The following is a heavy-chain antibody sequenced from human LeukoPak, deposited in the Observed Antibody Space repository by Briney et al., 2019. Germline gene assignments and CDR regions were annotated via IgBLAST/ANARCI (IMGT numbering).Heavy chain of an antibody. Sequence: GGSLRHSCAASGFTFTTYAMYWVRQAPGKGLEWVALISHDGTNKYYADSVKGRFTLSRDTSKNTLFLQMNSLRVEDTAVYYCARVVVIRGFDYWGQGTLVTVSS. J-gene: IGHJ4*02. V-gene: IGHV3-30-3*01. CDR2: ISHDGTNK. D-gene: IGHD3-22*01. CDR3: ARVVVIRGFDY. CDR1: GFTFTTYA.